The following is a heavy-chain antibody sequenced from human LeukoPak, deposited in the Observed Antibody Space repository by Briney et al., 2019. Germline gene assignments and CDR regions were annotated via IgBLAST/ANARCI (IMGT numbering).Heavy chain of an antibody. CDR1: GLTFSTSG. Sequence: GGSLRLSCTASGLTFSTSGFNWVRQAPGKGLEWVASIGPTGSDRYHADSIKARFTISRDNANNFLYLQMNSLRAEDTAVYYCATETNGRHYDYWGQGTLLTVSS. CDR2: IGPTGSDR. CDR3: ATETNGRHYDY. D-gene: IGHD1-14*01. V-gene: IGHV3-21*06. J-gene: IGHJ4*02.